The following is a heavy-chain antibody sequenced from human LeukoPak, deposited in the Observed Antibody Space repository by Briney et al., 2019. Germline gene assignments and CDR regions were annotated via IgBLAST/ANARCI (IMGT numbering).Heavy chain of an antibody. V-gene: IGHV3-7*01. CDR1: RFTFSDYW. CDR3: ATSSSPHY. J-gene: IGHJ4*02. Sequence: GGSLRLSCAASRFTFSDYWMSWVRQAPGKGLEWVANIKADGSESHFVDSLRGRFTISRDNAKNSLFLQMTSLRDEDTAVYYCATSSSPHYWGQGTLVIVSS. D-gene: IGHD6-19*01. CDR2: IKADGSES.